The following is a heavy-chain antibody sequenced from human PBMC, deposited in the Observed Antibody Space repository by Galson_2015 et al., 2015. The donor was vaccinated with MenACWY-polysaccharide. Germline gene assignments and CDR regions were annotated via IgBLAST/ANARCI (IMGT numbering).Heavy chain of an antibody. J-gene: IGHJ6*02. Sequence: SLRLSCAVSGFSLGAWYMSWIRQAPGKGLEWLSYISKSGDSIYYGDSVKGRFAISRDNAKNSLYLQLNSLEVEDTAIYYCARGHYGLDVWGQGTTVTVSS. CDR3: ARGHYGLDV. CDR2: ISKSGDSI. CDR1: GFSLGAWY. V-gene: IGHV3-11*01.